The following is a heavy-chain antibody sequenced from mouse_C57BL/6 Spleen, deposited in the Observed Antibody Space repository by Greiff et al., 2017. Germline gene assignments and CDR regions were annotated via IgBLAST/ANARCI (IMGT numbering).Heavy chain of an antibody. CDR2: IHPNSGST. D-gene: IGHD1-2*01. Sequence: QVQLQQPGAELVKPGASVKFSCKASGYTFISYWMTWVKQRPGQGLEWIGMIHPNSGSTNYNEKFKSKATLTVDKSSSAAYMQRSSLTSEDSAVYYCARSEASGTADYWGQGTTLTVSS. CDR1: GYTFISYW. CDR3: ARSEASGTADY. J-gene: IGHJ2*01. V-gene: IGHV1-64*01.